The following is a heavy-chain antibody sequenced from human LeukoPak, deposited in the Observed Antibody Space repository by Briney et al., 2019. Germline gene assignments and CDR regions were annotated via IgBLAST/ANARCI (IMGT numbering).Heavy chain of an antibody. CDR1: GGSFSGYY. CDR2: INHSGST. CDR3: ARGPRYYDFWSGYQNWFDP. D-gene: IGHD3-3*01. Sequence: KASETLSLTCAVHGGSFSGYYWSWIRQPPGKGLEWIGEINHSGSTNYNPSLKSRVTISVDTSKNQFALKLSSVTAADTAVYYCARGPRYYDFWSGYQNWFDPWGQGTLVTVSS. J-gene: IGHJ5*02. V-gene: IGHV4-34*01.